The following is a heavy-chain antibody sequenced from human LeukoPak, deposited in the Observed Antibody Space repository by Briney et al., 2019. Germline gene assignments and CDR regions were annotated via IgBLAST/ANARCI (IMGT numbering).Heavy chain of an antibody. CDR1: GFTVSSNY. CDR3: ARDFPKGPDSSGWYEGYV. J-gene: IGHJ6*02. CDR2: IYSGGGT. D-gene: IGHD6-19*01. Sequence: PGGSLRLSCAASGFTVSSNYMSWVRQAPGKGLEWVSVIYSGGGTYYADSVKGRFTISRDNSKNTLYLQMNSLRAEDTAVYYCARDFPKGPDSSGWYEGYVWGQGTTVTVSS. V-gene: IGHV3-66*01.